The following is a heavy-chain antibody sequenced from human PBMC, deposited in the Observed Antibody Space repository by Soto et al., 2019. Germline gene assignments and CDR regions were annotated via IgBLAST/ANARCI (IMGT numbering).Heavy chain of an antibody. CDR2: IYPGDSDT. Sequence: GESLKISCKGSGYSFTSYWIGWVRQMPGKGLEWMGTIYPGDSDTRYSPSFQGQVTISADKSISTAYLQWSSLKASDTAMYYCARHVNNPRERMDVWGQGTTVTVSS. V-gene: IGHV5-51*01. J-gene: IGHJ6*02. CDR1: GYSFTSYW. CDR3: ARHVNNPRERMDV. D-gene: IGHD1-20*01.